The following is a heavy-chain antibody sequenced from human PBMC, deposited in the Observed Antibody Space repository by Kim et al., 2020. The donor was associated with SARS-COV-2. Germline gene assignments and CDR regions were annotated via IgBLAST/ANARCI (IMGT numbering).Heavy chain of an antibody. J-gene: IGHJ4*02. V-gene: IGHV4-39*01. D-gene: IGHD3-3*01. CDR2: IYYSGST. CDR1: GGSISSSSYY. CDR3: ARRLTIDAPDY. Sequence: SETLSLTCTVSGGSISSSSYYWGWIRQPPGKGLEWIGSIYYSGSTYYNPSLKSRVTISVDTSKNQFSLKLSSVTAADTAVYYCARRLTIDAPDYWGQGTL.